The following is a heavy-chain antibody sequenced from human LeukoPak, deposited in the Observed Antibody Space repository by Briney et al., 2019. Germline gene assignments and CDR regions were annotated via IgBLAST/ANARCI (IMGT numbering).Heavy chain of an antibody. CDR1: GFTFSSYP. CDR2: ISYDGSNK. J-gene: IGHJ4*02. Sequence: GGSLRLSCAASGFTFSSYPMHWVRQAPGKGLEWLAFISYDGSNKYYADSVKGRFTISRDNSKNTLYLQMNSLRVEDTAVYYCASARIYGDLDYWGQGTLVTVSS. V-gene: IGHV3-30-3*01. D-gene: IGHD4-17*01. CDR3: ASARIYGDLDY.